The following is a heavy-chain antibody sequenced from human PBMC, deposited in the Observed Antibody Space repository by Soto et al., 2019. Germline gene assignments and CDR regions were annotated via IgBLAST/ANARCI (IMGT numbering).Heavy chain of an antibody. CDR1: GGTFSSYT. D-gene: IGHD2-15*01. V-gene: IGHV1-69*02. CDR2: IIPILGIA. CDR3: ARAPCSGGSCYSFDY. J-gene: IGHJ4*02. Sequence: QVQLVQSGAEVKKPGSSVKVSCKASGGTFSSYTISWVRQAPGQGLEWMGRIIPILGIANYAQKFQGRVRITADKSTSTAYMELSSLRSEDTAVYYCARAPCSGGSCYSFDYWGQGTLVTVSS.